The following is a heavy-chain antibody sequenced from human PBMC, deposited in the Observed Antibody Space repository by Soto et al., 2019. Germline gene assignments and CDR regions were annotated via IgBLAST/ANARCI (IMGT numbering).Heavy chain of an antibody. J-gene: IGHJ4*02. CDR1: GGSFSGYY. CDR3: ARAVPRPPYYFDY. V-gene: IGHV4-34*01. Sequence: PSETLSLTCAVYGGSFSGYYWSWIRQPPGKGLEWIGEINHSGSTNYNPSLKSRVTISVDTSKNQFSLKLSSVTAADTAVYYCARAVPRPPYYFDYWGQGTLVTVSS. D-gene: IGHD3-10*02. CDR2: INHSGST.